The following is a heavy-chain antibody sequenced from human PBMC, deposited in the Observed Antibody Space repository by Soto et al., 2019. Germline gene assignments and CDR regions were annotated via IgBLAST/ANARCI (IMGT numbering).Heavy chain of an antibody. Sequence: PSETLSLTCTVSGGSISSYYWSWIRQPAGKGLECIGRIYTSGSTNYNPSLKSRVTMSVDTSKNQFSLKLSSVTAADTAVYYCASSLSGWYPGYFDYWGKGTLVTVSS. CDR1: GGSISSYY. V-gene: IGHV4-4*07. CDR2: IYTSGST. CDR3: ASSLSGWYPGYFDY. D-gene: IGHD6-19*01. J-gene: IGHJ4*02.